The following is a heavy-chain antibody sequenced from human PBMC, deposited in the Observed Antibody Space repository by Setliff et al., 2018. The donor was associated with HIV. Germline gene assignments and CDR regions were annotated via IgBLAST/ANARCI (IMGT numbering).Heavy chain of an antibody. V-gene: IGHV4-39*01. J-gene: IGHJ4*02. CDR3: ARHGVDDTSANYFRFGVHDH. Sequence: PSETLSLTCTVSGGSVSSSSSYWGWIRQPPGKGLEWIGNVCYSRSSYYNPSLKSRVTISVDTSKNQLSLKLSSVTAADTAVYYCARHGVDDTSANYFRFGVHDHWGQGTLVTVSS. CDR1: GGSVSSSSSY. D-gene: IGHD3-22*01. CDR2: VCYSRSS.